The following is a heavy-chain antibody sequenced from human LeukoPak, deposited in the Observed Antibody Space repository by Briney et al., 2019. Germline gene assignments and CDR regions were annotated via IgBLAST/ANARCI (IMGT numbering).Heavy chain of an antibody. V-gene: IGHV4-4*09. Sequence: SETLSLTCTVSGGSISSYYWSWVRQPPGKGLEWIGYIYTSGSTNYNPSLKSRVTISVDTSKNQFSLKLSSVTAADTAVYYCARQLWGDYWGQGTLVTVSS. CDR2: IYTSGST. CDR1: GGSISSYY. D-gene: IGHD5-18*01. J-gene: IGHJ4*02. CDR3: ARQLWGDY.